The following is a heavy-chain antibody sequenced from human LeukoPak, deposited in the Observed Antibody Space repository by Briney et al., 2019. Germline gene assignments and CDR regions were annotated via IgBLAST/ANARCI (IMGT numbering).Heavy chain of an antibody. V-gene: IGHV1-69*05. CDR3: ASATLWGSWSGYFHPFDY. CDR2: IIPIFGTA. D-gene: IGHD3-3*01. CDR1: GGTFSSYA. J-gene: IGHJ4*02. Sequence: ASVKVSCKASGGTFSSYAISWVRQAPGQGLEWMGGIIPIFGTANYAQKFQGRVTITTDESTSTAYMELSSLRSEDTAVYYCASATLWGSWSGYFHPFDYWGQGTLVTVSS.